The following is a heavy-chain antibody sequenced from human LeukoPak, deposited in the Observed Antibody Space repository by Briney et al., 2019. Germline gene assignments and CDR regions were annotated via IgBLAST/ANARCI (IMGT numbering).Heavy chain of an antibody. D-gene: IGHD3-22*01. CDR3: ARVTTGGYYNC. J-gene: IGHJ4*02. Sequence: SQTLSLTCTVSGGSISSDSYYWSWIRQPAGKGLEWIGRIYTSGSTNYNPSLKSRVTISVDTSKNQFSLKLSSVTAADTAVYYCARVTTGGYYNCWGQGTLVTVSS. V-gene: IGHV4-61*02. CDR2: IYTSGST. CDR1: GGSISSDSYY.